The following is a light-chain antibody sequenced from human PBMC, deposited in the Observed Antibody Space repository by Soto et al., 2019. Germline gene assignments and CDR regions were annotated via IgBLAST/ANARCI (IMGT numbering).Light chain of an antibody. Sequence: EIVLTQSPGTLSLSPGERATLSCRTSHSISTNLAWYQHKRGQSPRLLVYGASTRATGVPARFSGSGSGAEFTLTISSLQSEDFAVYYCQHYKTWPLAFGGGTKVDIK. V-gene: IGKV3-15*01. CDR2: GAS. CDR3: QHYKTWPLA. CDR1: HSISTN. J-gene: IGKJ4*01.